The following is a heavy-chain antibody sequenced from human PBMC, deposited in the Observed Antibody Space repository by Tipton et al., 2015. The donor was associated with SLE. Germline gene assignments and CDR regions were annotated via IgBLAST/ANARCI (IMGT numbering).Heavy chain of an antibody. Sequence: GLVKPSETLSLTCTVIGGSISGFYWIWVRQSPGKGLEWIGYISHSGSTRYNPSLESRVTISVDTSKSQFSLKLNSVSAADTAIYYCARDGGGGGWSFDYWGQGALVTGSS. CDR1: GGSISGFY. J-gene: IGHJ4*02. V-gene: IGHV4-59*01. CDR3: ARDGGGGGWSFDY. CDR2: ISHSGST. D-gene: IGHD6-19*01.